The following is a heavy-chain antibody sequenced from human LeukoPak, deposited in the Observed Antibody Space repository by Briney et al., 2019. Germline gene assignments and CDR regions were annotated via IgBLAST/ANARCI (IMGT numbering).Heavy chain of an antibody. CDR3: ARDRGYSSFDY. D-gene: IGHD4-23*01. J-gene: IGHJ4*02. CDR1: AFTFSSYW. V-gene: IGHV3-7*01. Sequence: GGSLRLSCAASAFTFSSYWMSWVRQAPGKGPEWVANIKEDGSEIHYVDSVRGRFTISRDNAKNSLYLQLNSLRVEDTAVYYCARDRGYSSFDYWGQGTLVTVSS. CDR2: IKEDGSEI.